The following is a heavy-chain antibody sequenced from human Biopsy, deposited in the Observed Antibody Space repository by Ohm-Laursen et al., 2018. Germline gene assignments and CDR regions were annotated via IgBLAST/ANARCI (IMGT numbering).Heavy chain of an antibody. V-gene: IGHV4-34*01. Sequence: SDTLSLTWAVSGFSISSGYYWSWIRQTPGKGLEWIGEINHSGRTNYNPSLKSRVTISVDTSKNQFSLKVRSVTAADTAVYYCVRGVDYYDPYHYYALDVWGQGTTVTVSS. CDR3: VRGVDYYDPYHYYALDV. CDR2: INHSGRT. J-gene: IGHJ6*02. CDR1: GFSISSGYY. D-gene: IGHD3-22*01.